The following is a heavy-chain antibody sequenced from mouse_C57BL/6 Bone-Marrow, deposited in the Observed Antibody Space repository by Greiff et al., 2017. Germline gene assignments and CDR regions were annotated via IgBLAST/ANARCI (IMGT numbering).Heavy chain of an antibody. V-gene: IGHV3-6*01. CDR2: ISYDGSN. Sequence: VQLKESGPGLVKPSQSLSLTCSVSGYSITSGYYWNWIRQFPGNKLEWMGYISYDGSNNYNPSLKNRITITRDTSKNQFFLKLNAVTTEDTATYYCARDRCITTVVEWYFDVWGTGTTVTVSS. CDR3: ARDRCITTVVEWYFDV. D-gene: IGHD1-1*01. CDR1: GYSITSGYY. J-gene: IGHJ1*03.